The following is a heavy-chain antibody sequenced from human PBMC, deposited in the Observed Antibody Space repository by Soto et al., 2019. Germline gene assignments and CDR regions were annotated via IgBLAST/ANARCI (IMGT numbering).Heavy chain of an antibody. Sequence: SVKVSCKASGGTFSSYAISWVRQAPGQGLEWMGGIIPIFGTANYAQKFQGRVTITADESTSTAYMELSSLRSEGTAVYYCAREAPPGTYYDFWSGYYIWGQGTLVTVSS. V-gene: IGHV1-69*13. J-gene: IGHJ4*02. D-gene: IGHD3-3*01. CDR1: GGTFSSYA. CDR2: IIPIFGTA. CDR3: AREAPPGTYYDFWSGYYI.